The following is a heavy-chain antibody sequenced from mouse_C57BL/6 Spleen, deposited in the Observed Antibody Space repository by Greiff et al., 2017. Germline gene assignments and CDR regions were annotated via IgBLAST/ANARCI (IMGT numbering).Heavy chain of an antibody. D-gene: IGHD2-4*01. V-gene: IGHV1-55*01. J-gene: IGHJ4*01. CDR1: GYTFTSYW. CDR2: IYPGSGST. Sequence: QVQLQQPGAELVKPGASVKMSCKASGYTFTSYWITWVKQRPGQGLEWIGDIYPGSGSTNYNEKFKSKATLTVDTSSSTAYMQLSSLTSEDSAVYYSEREIYYDYDGYAMDYWGQGTSVTVSS. CDR3: EREIYYDYDGYAMDY.